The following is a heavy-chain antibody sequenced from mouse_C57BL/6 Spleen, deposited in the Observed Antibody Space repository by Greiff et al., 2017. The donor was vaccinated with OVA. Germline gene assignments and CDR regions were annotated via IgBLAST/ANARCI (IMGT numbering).Heavy chain of an antibody. CDR3: NYGSSYYFDY. V-gene: IGHV14-1*01. J-gene: IGHJ2*01. CDR1: GFNIKDYY. CDR2: IDPEDGDT. Sequence: VHAKQSGAELVRPGASVKLSCTASGFNIKDYYMHWVKQRPEQGLEWIGRIDPEDGDTEYAPKFQGKATMTADTSSNTAYLQLSSLTSEDTAVYYCNYGSSYYFDYWGQGTTLTVSS. D-gene: IGHD1-1*01.